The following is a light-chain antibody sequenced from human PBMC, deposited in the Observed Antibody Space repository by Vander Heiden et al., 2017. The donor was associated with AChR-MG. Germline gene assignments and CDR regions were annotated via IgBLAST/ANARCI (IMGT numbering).Light chain of an antibody. CDR3: QAWDGNTVV. J-gene: IGLJ2*01. V-gene: IGLV3-1*01. CDR2: QDT. CDR1: KLGHKY. Sequence: SYELTQPPSASVSPGQTANITCSGDKLGHKYVSWYQQKPGQSPVLVIYQDTKRPTGSPERFSGSNSGNTATLTISGTQAMDEADYYCQAWDGNTVVFGGGTKLSVL.